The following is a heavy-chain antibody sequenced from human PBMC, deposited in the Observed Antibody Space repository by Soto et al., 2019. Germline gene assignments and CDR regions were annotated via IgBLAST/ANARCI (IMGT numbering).Heavy chain of an antibody. CDR1: GYTFTSYG. Sequence: ASVKVSCKASGYTFTSYGISWVRQAPGQGLEWMGWISTYNGNTNYAQRLQGRVTMTTDTSTSTGYMELRSLRSDDTAVYYCARVPRGTPNFDYWGQGTLVTVSS. V-gene: IGHV1-18*01. J-gene: IGHJ4*01. CDR3: ARVPRGTPNFDY. CDR2: ISTYNGNT.